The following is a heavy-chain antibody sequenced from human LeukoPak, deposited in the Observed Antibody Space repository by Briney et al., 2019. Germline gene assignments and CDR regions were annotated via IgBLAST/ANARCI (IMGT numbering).Heavy chain of an antibody. D-gene: IGHD2-2*01. CDR1: GGTFSSYA. CDR2: IIPIFGTA. Sequence: SVKVSCKASGGTFSSYAISWVRQAPGQGLEWMGGIIPIFGTANYAQKFQGRVTITADESTSTAYMELSSLRSEDTAVYYCARDRPGDCSSTSCPYDAFDIWGQGTMVTVSS. J-gene: IGHJ3*02. CDR3: ARDRPGDCSSTSCPYDAFDI. V-gene: IGHV1-69*13.